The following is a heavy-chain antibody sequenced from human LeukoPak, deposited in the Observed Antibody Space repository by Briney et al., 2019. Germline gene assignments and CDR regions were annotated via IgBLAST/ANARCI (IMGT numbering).Heavy chain of an antibody. CDR2: INGEESST. D-gene: IGHD1-14*01. Sequence: PGGSLRLSCAASGFTFRNHWMHWVRQAPGEGLVWVSHINGEESSTSYADSVKGRFTISRDNAKNTLYLQMNSLRVEDTAMYYCTRNPDGRNWFDPWGQGTLVTVSS. V-gene: IGHV3-74*01. CDR1: GFTFRNHW. CDR3: TRNPDGRNWFDP. J-gene: IGHJ5*02.